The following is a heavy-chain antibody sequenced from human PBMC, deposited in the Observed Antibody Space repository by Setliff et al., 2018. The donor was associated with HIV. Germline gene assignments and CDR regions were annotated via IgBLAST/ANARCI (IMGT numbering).Heavy chain of an antibody. Sequence: SETLSLTCTVSGGSITTTNYYWGWVRQSPGKGLEWIGVIYYRGSAYYNLSLQSRVTLSVDTSKNSFSLHLTSVTAADTAVYYCARLHGDFYFDLWGQGTLVTVSS. CDR1: GGSITTTNYY. CDR3: ARLHGDFYFDL. V-gene: IGHV4-39*07. J-gene: IGHJ4*02. CDR2: IYYRGSA. D-gene: IGHD4-17*01.